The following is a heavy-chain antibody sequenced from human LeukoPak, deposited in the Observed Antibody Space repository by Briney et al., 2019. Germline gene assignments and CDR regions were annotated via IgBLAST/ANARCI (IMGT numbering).Heavy chain of an antibody. CDR2: ISYDRSNK. D-gene: IGHD6-13*01. CDR3: ARDQIAAALFDY. V-gene: IGHV3-30*04. CDR1: GFTFSSYA. J-gene: IGHJ4*02. Sequence: GRSLRLSCAASGFTFSSYAMHWVRQAPGKGLEWVAVISYDRSNKYYADSVKGRFTISRDNSKNTLYLQMNSLRAEDTAVYYCARDQIAAALFDYWGQGTLFTVSS.